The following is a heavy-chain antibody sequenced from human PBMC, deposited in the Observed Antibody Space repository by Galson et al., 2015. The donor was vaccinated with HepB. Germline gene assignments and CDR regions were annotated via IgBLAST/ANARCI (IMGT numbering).Heavy chain of an antibody. D-gene: IGHD3-10*01. Sequence: SVKVSCKASGYTFSTYPITWVRQAPGQGLEWMGWISAYNGNTNYAQKLQGRVTMTTDTSTSTAYMELRSLRSDDTAVYYCARGAAWFGELLTFDYWGQGTLVTVSS. CDR3: ARGAAWFGELLTFDY. J-gene: IGHJ4*02. CDR1: GYTFSTYP. CDR2: ISAYNGNT. V-gene: IGHV1-18*01.